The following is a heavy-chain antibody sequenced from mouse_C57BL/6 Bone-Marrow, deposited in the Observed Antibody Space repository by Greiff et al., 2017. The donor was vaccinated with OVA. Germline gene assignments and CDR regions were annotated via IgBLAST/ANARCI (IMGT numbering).Heavy chain of an antibody. Sequence: QVQLQQPGAELVMPGASVKLSCKASGYTFTSYWMHWVKQRPGQGLEWIGEIDPSASYTNYNQKFKGKSTLTVDKSSSTAYMQLSSLTSEDSAVYYCASRGPFAYWGQGTLVTVSA. D-gene: IGHD3-1*01. CDR3: ASRGPFAY. V-gene: IGHV1-69*01. CDR2: IDPSASYT. CDR1: GYTFTSYW. J-gene: IGHJ3*01.